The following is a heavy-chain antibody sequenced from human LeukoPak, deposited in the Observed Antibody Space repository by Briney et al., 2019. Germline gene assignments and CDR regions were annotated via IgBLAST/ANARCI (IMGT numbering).Heavy chain of an antibody. J-gene: IGHJ3*02. CDR2: ISYDGSNE. Sequence: PGGSLRLSCAASGFTFSSYVMHWVRQAPGKGLEWVAIISYDGSNEYYADSVKGRFTISRDNSKNTLYLQMNSLRAADTAVYYCARDAAFDIWGQGTMVTVSS. CDR3: ARDAAFDI. V-gene: IGHV3-30*04. CDR1: GFTFSSYV.